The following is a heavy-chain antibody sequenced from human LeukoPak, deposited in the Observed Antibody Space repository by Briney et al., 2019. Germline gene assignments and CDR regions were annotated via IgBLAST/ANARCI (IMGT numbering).Heavy chain of an antibody. J-gene: IGHJ4*02. CDR2: ISSSSSSYI. D-gene: IGHD2-2*01. V-gene: IGHV3-21*01. CDR3: ARAMPGFDY. CDR1: GFTFSDFN. Sequence: GGSLRLSCAASGFTFSDFNMHWVRQAPGKGLEWVSCISSSSSSYIYYADSVRGRFTISRDNAKNSLYLQMNSLRAEDTAVYYCARAMPGFDYWGQRTLVTVSS.